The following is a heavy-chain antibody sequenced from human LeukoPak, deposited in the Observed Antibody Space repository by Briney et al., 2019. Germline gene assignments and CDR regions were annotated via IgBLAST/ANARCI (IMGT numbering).Heavy chain of an antibody. V-gene: IGHV1-2*02. CDR2: INPNSGGT. CDR3: ARAYYYDSSGFGFDP. CDR1: GYTFSSYG. D-gene: IGHD3-22*01. Sequence: ASVKVSCKASGYTFSSYGISWVRQAPGQGLEWMGWINPNSGGTNYAQKFQGRVTMTRDTSISTAYMELSRLRSDDTAVYYCARAYYYDSSGFGFDPWGQGTLVTVSS. J-gene: IGHJ5*02.